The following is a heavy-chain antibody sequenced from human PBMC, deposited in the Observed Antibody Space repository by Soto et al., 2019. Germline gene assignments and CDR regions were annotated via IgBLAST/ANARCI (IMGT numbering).Heavy chain of an antibody. J-gene: IGHJ4*02. Sequence: QVQLQQWGAGLLKPSETLSLTCAVYGGSFSGYYWSWIRQPPGKGLEWIGEINHSGSTNYNPSLKSRVTLSVDRSKYQFSLRLSSVTAADTAVYYCARGGGYSGYVGEYYFDYWGQGTLVTDSS. CDR3: ARGGGYSGYVGEYYFDY. CDR2: INHSGST. V-gene: IGHV4-34*01. CDR1: GGSFSGYY. D-gene: IGHD5-12*01.